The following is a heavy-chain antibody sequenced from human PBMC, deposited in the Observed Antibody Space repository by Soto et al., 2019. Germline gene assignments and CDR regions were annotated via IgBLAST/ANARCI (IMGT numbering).Heavy chain of an antibody. CDR1: GYSFTSLD. CDR2: MQPSTGRT. Sequence: GAAVKVSCKASGYSFTSLDINWVRQTAGQGLEWMGWMQPSTGRTGYAQKFQGRVTMTTDTSTSTAYMELRSLRSDDTAVYYCARVHGGSLDFDYWGQGTLVTVSS. D-gene: IGHD1-26*01. J-gene: IGHJ4*02. V-gene: IGHV1-8*01. CDR3: ARVHGGSLDFDY.